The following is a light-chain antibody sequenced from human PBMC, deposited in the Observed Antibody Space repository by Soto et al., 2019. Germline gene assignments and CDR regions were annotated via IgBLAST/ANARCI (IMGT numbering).Light chain of an antibody. J-gene: IGKJ4*01. CDR1: QSVNTN. CDR2: GAS. CDR3: QQYNIWPLT. Sequence: EIVVTQSPATLSVSPGERATLSCRASQSVNTNLAWYHQKPGQAPRLLISGASTRSTGVPARFSGSGSGTEFTLTISSPQAEDVAVYYCQQYNIWPLTFGGGNKVEI. V-gene: IGKV3-15*01.